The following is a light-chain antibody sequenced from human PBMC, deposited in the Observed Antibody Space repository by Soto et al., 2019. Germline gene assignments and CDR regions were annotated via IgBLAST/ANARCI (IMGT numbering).Light chain of an antibody. Sequence: EIVLTQSPGTLSLSPGERVTLSCRASQGVSSSYLAWYQQKPGQAPRLLIYGASSRATEIPDRFSGSRSGTDFSLTISRLEPEDFAVYYCHQYGSSPWHTFGQGTKLEIK. J-gene: IGKJ2*01. V-gene: IGKV3-20*01. CDR3: HQYGSSPWHT. CDR2: GAS. CDR1: QGVSSSY.